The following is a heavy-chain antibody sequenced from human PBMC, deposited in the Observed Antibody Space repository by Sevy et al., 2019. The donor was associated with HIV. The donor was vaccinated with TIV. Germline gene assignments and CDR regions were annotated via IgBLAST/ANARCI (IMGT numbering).Heavy chain of an antibody. CDR3: SRVGGCSSTSCYWYFDL. V-gene: IGHV1-2*02. CDR2: INPNSGGT. D-gene: IGHD2-2*01. CDR1: GYTFTGYY. J-gene: IGHJ2*01. Sequence: ASVKVSCKASGYTFTGYYMHWVRQAPGQGLEWMGWINPNSGGTNYAQKFQGRVTMTRDTYTRRAYMERSRLRSDDTAVYYCSRVGGCSSTSCYWYFDLWGRGTLVTVSS.